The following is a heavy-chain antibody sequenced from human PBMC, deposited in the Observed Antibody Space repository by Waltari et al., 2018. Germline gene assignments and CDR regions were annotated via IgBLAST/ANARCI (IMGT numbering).Heavy chain of an antibody. Sequence: QVQLQESGPGLLTPSPTLSLTCTVSCGSIISKNSYWSWIRQPPGKGLEWIGYIYNRGDTFYQPSLKSRVTISKDTSKNQFSLRLRSVTAADTAVYYCARVIAVAGTGGMDVWGQGTTVTVSS. V-gene: IGHV4-30-4*01. J-gene: IGHJ6*02. CDR3: ARVIAVAGTGGMDV. D-gene: IGHD6-19*01. CDR2: IYNRGDT. CDR1: CGSIISKNSY.